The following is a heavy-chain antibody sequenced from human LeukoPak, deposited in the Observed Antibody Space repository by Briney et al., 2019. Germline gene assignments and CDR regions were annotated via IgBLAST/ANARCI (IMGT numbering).Heavy chain of an antibody. Sequence: GGSLRLSCAASGFTFSSYATSWVRQAPGKGLEWVSAISGSGGSTYYADSVKGRFTISRDNSKNTLYLQMNSLRAEDTAVYYCAKYVLLWFGESNNFDYWGQGTLVTVSS. CDR3: AKYVLLWFGESNNFDY. CDR2: ISGSGGST. V-gene: IGHV3-23*01. J-gene: IGHJ4*02. D-gene: IGHD3-10*01. CDR1: GFTFSSYA.